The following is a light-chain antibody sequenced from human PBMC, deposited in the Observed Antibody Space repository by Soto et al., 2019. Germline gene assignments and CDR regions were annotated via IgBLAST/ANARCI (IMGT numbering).Light chain of an antibody. V-gene: IGKV2-30*01. Sequence: DVVMTQSPLSLSVTLGQPASISCRSSQGLVYSDGNTFLNWFHQRPGQSPRRLIYQVSNRDSGVTDRFSGSGSGTDYKLRISRVEAEDVVIYYCVQGTHWPWTFGQGTKVEIK. CDR1: QGLVYSDGNTF. CDR3: VQGTHWPWT. J-gene: IGKJ1*01. CDR2: QVS.